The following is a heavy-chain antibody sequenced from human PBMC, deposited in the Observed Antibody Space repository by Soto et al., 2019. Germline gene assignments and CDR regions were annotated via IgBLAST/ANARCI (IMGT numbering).Heavy chain of an antibody. Sequence: EVQLVESGGGLVQPGRSLRLSCAASGFTFDDYAMHWVRQAPGKGLEWVSGISWNSGSIGYADSVKGRFTISRDNAKNSLYLHMNSLRAEDTALYYCAKDAYTTLTTRAFDIWGQGTMVTVSS. CDR1: GFTFDDYA. V-gene: IGHV3-9*01. CDR2: ISWNSGSI. J-gene: IGHJ3*02. CDR3: AKDAYTTLTTRAFDI. D-gene: IGHD4-17*01.